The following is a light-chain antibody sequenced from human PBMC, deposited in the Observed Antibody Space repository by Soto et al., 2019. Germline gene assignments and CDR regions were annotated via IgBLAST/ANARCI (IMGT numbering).Light chain of an antibody. CDR1: SSNIGAGYD. J-gene: IGLJ1*01. V-gene: IGLV1-40*01. CDR3: QSYDRSLSGYV. CDR2: AIG. Sequence: QSVLTQPPSVSGAPGQRVTISCTGSSSNIGAGYDVHWYQQLPGTAPKLLIYAIGNRPSGVPDRFSGSKSGTSASLAITGLQAEDEADYYCQSYDRSLSGYVLGTGTKVTVL.